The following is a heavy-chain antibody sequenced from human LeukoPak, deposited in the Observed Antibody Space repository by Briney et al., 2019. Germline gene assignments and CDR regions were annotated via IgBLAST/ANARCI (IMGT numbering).Heavy chain of an antibody. D-gene: IGHD4-11*01. V-gene: IGHV3-23*01. Sequence: PGGSLRLSCAASGFTSSSYAMSWLRQTPQKGLEWVSGMSVTGDITYYADSVKGRFTIARDNSRTTLYLQLNSLRADDTAVYYCAKSHITRYRLQYYFDLWGQGAQVIVSS. CDR1: GFTSSSYA. CDR3: AKSHITRYRLQYYFDL. J-gene: IGHJ4*02. CDR2: MSVTGDIT.